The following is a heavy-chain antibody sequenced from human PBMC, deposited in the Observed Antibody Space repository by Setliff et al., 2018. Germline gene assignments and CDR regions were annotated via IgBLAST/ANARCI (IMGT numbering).Heavy chain of an antibody. CDR3: AKDGDNYHDSGDYYHEFDY. J-gene: IGHJ4*02. CDR2: INSGSGDGDKT. Sequence: GGSLRLSCAASGFTFSSYSMNWVRQAPGKGLEWVSYINSGSGDGDKTHYADSAKGRFTISRDNSKSTLYLQMNSLRAEDTAVYYCAKDGDNYHDSGDYYHEFDYWGQGAQVTVSS. D-gene: IGHD3-22*01. CDR1: GFTFSSYS. V-gene: IGHV3-48*01.